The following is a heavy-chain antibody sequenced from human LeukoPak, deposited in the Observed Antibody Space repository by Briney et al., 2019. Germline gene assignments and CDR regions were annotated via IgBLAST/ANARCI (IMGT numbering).Heavy chain of an antibody. CDR1: GFTFSSYG. CDR2: IWYDGSNQ. V-gene: IGHV3-33*01. Sequence: GSLRLSCAASGFTFSSYGIHWVRRAPGKGLEWVAVIWYDGSNQYSADSVKGRFTISRDSSKNTLYLQMKSLGAEDTAVYYCARARSYDTTGYYFDAFDIWGQGTMVTVSS. D-gene: IGHD3-22*01. J-gene: IGHJ3*02. CDR3: ARARSYDTTGYYFDAFDI.